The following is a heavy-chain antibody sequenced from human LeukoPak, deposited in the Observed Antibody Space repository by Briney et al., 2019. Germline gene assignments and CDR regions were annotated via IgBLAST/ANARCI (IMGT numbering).Heavy chain of an antibody. CDR2: IHSTSGSI. D-gene: IGHD4-17*01. CDR1: GFTFSSYH. J-gene: IGHJ4*02. V-gene: IGHV3-48*01. CDR3: ARNLVYDYGDYLGY. Sequence: PGGSLRLSCAASGFTFSSYHMNWVRQAPGKGLEWLSYIHSTSGSIHYADSVKGRFTISRDNARNSLYLQMNSLRAEDTAVYYCARNLVYDYGDYLGYWGQGTLVTVSS.